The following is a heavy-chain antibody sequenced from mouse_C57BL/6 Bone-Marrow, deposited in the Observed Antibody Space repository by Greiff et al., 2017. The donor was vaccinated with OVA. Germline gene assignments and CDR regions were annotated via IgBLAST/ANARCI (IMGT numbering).Heavy chain of an antibody. CDR1: GYTFTSYW. D-gene: IGHD2-5*01. J-gene: IGHJ4*01. CDR2: IYPGSGST. Sequence: QVQLKQPGAELVKPGASVKMSCKASGYTFTSYWITWVKQRPGQGLEWIGDIYPGSGSTNYNEKFKSKATLTVDTSSSTAYMQLSSLTSEDSAVYYCARNSNYVYAMDYWGQGTSVTVSS. V-gene: IGHV1-55*01. CDR3: ARNSNYVYAMDY.